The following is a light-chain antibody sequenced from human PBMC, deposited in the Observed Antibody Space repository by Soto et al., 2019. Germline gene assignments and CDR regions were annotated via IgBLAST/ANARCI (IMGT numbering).Light chain of an antibody. V-gene: IGKV1-39*01. CDR1: QTIINY. CDR3: QQGYSTPLT. CDR2: AAS. Sequence: DIQMTQSPSSLSASVGDRVTITCRASQTIINYLSWYQQKPGKAPKLLMYAASNLQSGVPSRFSGSGSGTDFTLTISSLQPEDFATYYCQQGYSTPLTFGGGTKVEIK. J-gene: IGKJ4*01.